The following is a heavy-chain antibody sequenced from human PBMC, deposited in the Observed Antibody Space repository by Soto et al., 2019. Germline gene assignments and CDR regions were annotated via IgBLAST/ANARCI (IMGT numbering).Heavy chain of an antibody. V-gene: IGHV6-1*01. CDR1: GDSVSSNSAA. CDR2: TYYRSKWYN. D-gene: IGHD6-13*01. CDR3: ALEYSSSWYTKLAAFDI. Sequence: PSQTLSLTCAISGDSVSSNSAAWNWIRQSPSRGLEWLGRTYYRSKWYNDYAVSVRSRITINPDTSKNQFSLQLNSVTPEDTAVYYCALEYSSSWYTKLAAFDIWGQGTMVTVSS. J-gene: IGHJ3*02.